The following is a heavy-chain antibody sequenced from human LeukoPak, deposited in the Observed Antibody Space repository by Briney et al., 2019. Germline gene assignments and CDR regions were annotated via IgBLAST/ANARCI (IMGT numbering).Heavy chain of an antibody. Sequence: PGGSLRLSCAASGFTFSSYTMHWVRQAPGKGLEWVAVISYDGSNKSYADSVKGRFTISRDNSKNTLYLQMNSLRAEDTAVYYCARELSGSYYPNWFDPWGQGTLVTVSS. CDR3: ARELSGSYYPNWFDP. CDR2: ISYDGSNK. V-gene: IGHV3-30-3*01. D-gene: IGHD1-26*01. J-gene: IGHJ5*02. CDR1: GFTFSSYT.